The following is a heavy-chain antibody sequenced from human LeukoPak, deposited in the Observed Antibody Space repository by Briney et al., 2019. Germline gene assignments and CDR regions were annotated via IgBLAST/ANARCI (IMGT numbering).Heavy chain of an antibody. D-gene: IGHD3-10*01. Sequence: GGSLRLSCAASGFTFSSYEMNWVRQAPGKGLEWVSYISSSGSTIYYADSVKGRFTISRDNAKNSLYLQMSSLRAEDTAVYYCARDDRFGEFDYWGQGTLVTVSS. CDR2: ISSSGSTI. V-gene: IGHV3-48*03. J-gene: IGHJ4*02. CDR1: GFTFSSYE. CDR3: ARDDRFGEFDY.